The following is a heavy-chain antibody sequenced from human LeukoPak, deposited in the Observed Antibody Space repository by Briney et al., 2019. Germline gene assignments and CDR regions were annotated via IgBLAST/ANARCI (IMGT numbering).Heavy chain of an antibody. CDR2: IYYSGST. Sequence: SETLSLTCTVSGGSISSYHWSWIRQPPGKGLEWIGYIYYSGSTNYNPSLKSRVTISVDTSKNQFSLKLSSVTAADTAVYYCARDLYSYGYFDYWGQGTLVTVSS. J-gene: IGHJ4*02. CDR1: GGSISSYH. D-gene: IGHD5-18*01. V-gene: IGHV4-59*01. CDR3: ARDLYSYGYFDY.